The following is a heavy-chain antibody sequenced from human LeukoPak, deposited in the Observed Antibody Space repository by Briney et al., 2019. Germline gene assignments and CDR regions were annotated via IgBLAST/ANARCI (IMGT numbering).Heavy chain of an antibody. Sequence: GGSLRLSCAASGFSFGGHYMSWVRQAPGKGPEWISYISGNGGDISYAESVKGRFTISRDNAKNLLHLQMNSLRVEDTAVYHCVRQAGGAGGQWGQGTLIAVSS. CDR2: ISGNGGDI. CDR1: GFSFGGHY. J-gene: IGHJ4*02. CDR3: VRQAGGAGGQ. V-gene: IGHV3-11*01. D-gene: IGHD1-26*01.